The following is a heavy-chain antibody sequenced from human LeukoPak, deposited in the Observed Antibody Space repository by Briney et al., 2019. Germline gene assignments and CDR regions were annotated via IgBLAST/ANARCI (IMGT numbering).Heavy chain of an antibody. CDR3: ARGWGSTSSNYFDP. D-gene: IGHD2-2*01. J-gene: IGHJ5*02. CDR2: IYGSGST. Sequence: PSETLSLTCIFSGDSITSGNFYWSWIRQPAGKGLEWIGRIYGSGSTNYSPSLRSRDTISKDASKNQFSLKLNSVTAADTAVYYCARGWGSTSSNYFDPWGQGTLVIVSS. V-gene: IGHV4-61*02. CDR1: GDSITSGNFY.